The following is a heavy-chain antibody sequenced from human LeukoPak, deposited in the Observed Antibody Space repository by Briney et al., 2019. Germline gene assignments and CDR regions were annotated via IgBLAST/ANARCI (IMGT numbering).Heavy chain of an antibody. Sequence: GESLKISCQASGYKFSTYWIGWVRQAPGRGLEWMGNIYPGDSDTRYNPSFRGQVTVSADKSTNTVDLQWSAVQASDSGMYYCARRHDSFDYWGQGTLVTVSS. CDR2: IYPGDSDT. CDR3: ARRHDSFDY. J-gene: IGHJ4*02. V-gene: IGHV5-51*01. CDR1: GYKFSTYW.